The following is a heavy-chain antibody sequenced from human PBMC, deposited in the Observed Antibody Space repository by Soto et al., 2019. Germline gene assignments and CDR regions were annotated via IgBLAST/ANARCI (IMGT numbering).Heavy chain of an antibody. D-gene: IGHD6-13*01. CDR2: VFYTGRA. Sequence: PSETLSLTCTVSGGSLGSYYWSWIRQPPGKGLEWIGYVFYTGRANYNASLKSRVSISLDTSNYQFSLKLSSVTAADTAVYYCARDQKQQLVHNYYGMDVWGQGTTVTVSS. CDR1: GGSLGSYY. J-gene: IGHJ6*02. V-gene: IGHV4-59*01. CDR3: ARDQKQQLVHNYYGMDV.